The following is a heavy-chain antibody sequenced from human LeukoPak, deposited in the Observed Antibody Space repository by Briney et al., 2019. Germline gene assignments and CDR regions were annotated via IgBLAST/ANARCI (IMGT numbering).Heavy chain of an antibody. CDR3: ASAHTSGMDY. CDR1: GASMSSYS. CDR2: IYYSGNT. Sequence: SETLSLTCTVSGASMSSYSWSWVRQPPGKGLEWIGYIYYSGNTNYNPSLKSRVTISVDTSKNQFSLKLSSVTAEDTAVYYCASAHTSGMDYWGQGALVTVSS. V-gene: IGHV4-59*01. D-gene: IGHD3-22*01. J-gene: IGHJ4*02.